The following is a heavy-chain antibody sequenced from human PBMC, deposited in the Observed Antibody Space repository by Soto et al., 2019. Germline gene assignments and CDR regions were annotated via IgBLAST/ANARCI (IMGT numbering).Heavy chain of an antibody. CDR2: IDPSDFDS. CDR3: PRSFWGSDYFDS. J-gene: IGHJ4*02. D-gene: IGHD7-27*01. V-gene: IGHV5-10-1*01. Sequence: PGESLKISCQGSGYSFTSYWISWVRQMPGKGLEWMGRIDPSDFDSDYSPSFQGRVTISIDRSISTAYLQWSSLKASDTAMYYCPRSFWGSDYFDSWGQGTMLTVYS. CDR1: GYSFTSYW.